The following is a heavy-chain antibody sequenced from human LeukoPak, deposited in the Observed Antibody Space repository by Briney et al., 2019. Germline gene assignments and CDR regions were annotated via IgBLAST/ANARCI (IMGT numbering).Heavy chain of an antibody. CDR2: INPNSGGT. J-gene: IGHJ4*02. CDR3: AKDQRLGYSRDFDY. D-gene: IGHD2-15*01. Sequence: GASVKVSCKASGYTFTGYYMHWVRQAPGQGLEWMGWINPNSGGTNYAQKFQGRVTMTRDTSISTAYMELNSLRAEDTAVYYCAKDQRLGYSRDFDYWGQGTLVTVSS. V-gene: IGHV1-2*02. CDR1: GYTFTGYY.